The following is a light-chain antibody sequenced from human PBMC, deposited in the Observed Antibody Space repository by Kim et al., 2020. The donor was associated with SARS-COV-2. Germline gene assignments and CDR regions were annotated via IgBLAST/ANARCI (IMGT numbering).Light chain of an antibody. CDR1: SSSVVVYNY. CDR2: DVS. CDR3: SSYTSSSTWV. V-gene: IGLV2-14*03. J-gene: IGLJ3*02. Sequence: GRTITISCTGTSSSVVVYNYVSCYQQHPGKAPKLMIYDVSNRPSGVSNRFSGSKSGNTAALTISGLQAEDEADYYCSSYTSSSTWVFGGGTKLTVL.